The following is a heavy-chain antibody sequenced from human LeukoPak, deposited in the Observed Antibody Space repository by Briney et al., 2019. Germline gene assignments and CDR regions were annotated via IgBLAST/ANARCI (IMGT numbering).Heavy chain of an antibody. Sequence: PGGSLRLSCAASGFTFSSYAMSWVRQAPGKGLEWVSAISGSDGSTYYADSVKGRFTISRDNSKNTLDLQMNSLRVEDTAVYYCASGKLEVLSYWGQGTLVTVSS. D-gene: IGHD1-1*01. J-gene: IGHJ4*02. CDR2: ISGSDGST. CDR3: ASGKLEVLSY. CDR1: GFTFSSYA. V-gene: IGHV3-23*01.